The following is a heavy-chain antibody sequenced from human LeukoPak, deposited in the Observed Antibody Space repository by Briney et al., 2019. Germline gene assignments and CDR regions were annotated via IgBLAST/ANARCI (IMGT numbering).Heavy chain of an antibody. CDR1: GYTFTGHY. CDR2: INPNTGGT. CDR3: ARVDDVLTGSAFDI. V-gene: IGHV1-2*02. D-gene: IGHD3-9*01. Sequence: GASVKVSCKASGYTFTGHYMHWVRQAPGQGREWMGWINPNTGGTNYAQKFQGRVTMTRDTSISTAYMELSRLRSDDTALYYCARVDDVLTGSAFDIWGQGTMVTVSS. J-gene: IGHJ3*02.